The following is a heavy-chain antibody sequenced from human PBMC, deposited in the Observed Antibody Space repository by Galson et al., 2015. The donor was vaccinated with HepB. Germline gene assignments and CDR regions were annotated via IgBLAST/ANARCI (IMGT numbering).Heavy chain of an antibody. Sequence: CAISGDSVSSNSAAWNWIRQSPSRGLEWLGRTYYRSKWNNDYAESVKSRITIKPDTSKNQFSLQLNSVTPEDTAVYYCARDPSVRYTTSYYKYYGMDLWGQGTTVTVSS. CDR3: ARDPSVRYTTSYYKYYGMDL. D-gene: IGHD6-6*01. CDR1: GDSVSSNSAA. V-gene: IGHV6-1*01. CDR2: TYYRSKWNN. J-gene: IGHJ6*02.